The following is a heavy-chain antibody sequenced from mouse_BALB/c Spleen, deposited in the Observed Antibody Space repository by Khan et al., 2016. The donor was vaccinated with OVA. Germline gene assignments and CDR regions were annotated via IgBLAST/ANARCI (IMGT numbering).Heavy chain of an antibody. J-gene: IGHJ4*01. CDR1: GHTFTKYG. D-gene: IGHD2-10*01. V-gene: IGHV9-1*02. CDR3: ARPPYFSYVMDK. Sequence: QIQFVLSGPELKKPGETVKISCKASGHTFTKYGLNWVKQSPGKGLKWMGWINTYTGEPTYADDFNVRFSFSLETSASTAYLQVNNLKNEEMATYIGARPPYFSYVMDKWGQGTTLTVSS. CDR2: INTYTGEP.